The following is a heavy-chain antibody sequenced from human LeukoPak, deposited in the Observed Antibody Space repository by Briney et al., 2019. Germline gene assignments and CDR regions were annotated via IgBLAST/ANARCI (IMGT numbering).Heavy chain of an antibody. D-gene: IGHD3-22*01. V-gene: IGHV1-69*13. CDR3: ARGNYYDSSGYYWGVGYYYGMDV. Sequence: SVKVSCKASGGTFSSYAISWVRQAPGQGLEWMGGIIPIFGTANYAQKFQGRVTITADESTSTAYMELSSLRSEDTAVYYCARGNYYDSSGYYWGVGYYYGMDVWGQGTTVTVSS. CDR1: GGTFSSYA. J-gene: IGHJ6*02. CDR2: IIPIFGTA.